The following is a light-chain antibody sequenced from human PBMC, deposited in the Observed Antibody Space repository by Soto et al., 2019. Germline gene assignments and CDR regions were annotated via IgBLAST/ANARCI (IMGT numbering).Light chain of an antibody. CDR2: GTS. J-gene: IGKJ1*01. Sequence: EIVMTQSPATLSVSPGERATLSCRASQSVSSNLAWYQQKPGQAPRLLIYGTSTRATGVPARFSGSGSGTQYALTISSLQSEEFAFYYCQQSNNWPRTFGQGTKVEIK. CDR1: QSVSSN. V-gene: IGKV3-15*01. CDR3: QQSNNWPRT.